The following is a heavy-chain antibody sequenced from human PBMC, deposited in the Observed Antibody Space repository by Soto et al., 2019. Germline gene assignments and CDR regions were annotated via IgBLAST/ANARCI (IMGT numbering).Heavy chain of an antibody. D-gene: IGHD6-6*01. V-gene: IGHV4-4*02. CDR1: GGSISSSNW. CDR2: IYHSGST. Sequence: SETLSLTCAVSGGSISSSNWWSWVRQPPGKGLEWIGEIYHSGSTNYNPSLKSRVTISVDKSKNQFSLKLSSVTAAATAVYYCARGGRLVAARPGGWFDPWGQGTLVTVSS. J-gene: IGHJ5*02. CDR3: ARGGRLVAARPGGWFDP.